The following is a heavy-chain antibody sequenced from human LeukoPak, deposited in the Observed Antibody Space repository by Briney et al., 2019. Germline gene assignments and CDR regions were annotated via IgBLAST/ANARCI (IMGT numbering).Heavy chain of an antibody. D-gene: IGHD4-17*01. CDR1: GFTFSSYA. Sequence: PGGSLRLSCAASGFTFSSYAMSWVRQAPGKGLEWVSVISGSGGSTYYADSVKGRFIISRDNSKNTLYLQMNSLRAEDTAVYYCAKSRGYGDSFIFLNCQDDAFDIWGQGTMVTVSS. J-gene: IGHJ3*02. V-gene: IGHV3-23*01. CDR3: AKSRGYGDSFIFLNCQDDAFDI. CDR2: ISGSGGST.